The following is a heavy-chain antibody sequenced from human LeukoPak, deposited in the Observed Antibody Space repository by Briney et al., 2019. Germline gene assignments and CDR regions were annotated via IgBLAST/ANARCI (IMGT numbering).Heavy chain of an antibody. Sequence: PGGSLRLSCAASGFTFSSYGMHWVRQAPGKGLEWVAFIRYDGSNKYYADSVKGRFTISRDNSKNTLYLQMNSLRAEDTAVYYCAKEGKSSSPLDYYYMDVWGKGTTVTVSS. CDR2: IRYDGSNK. CDR3: AKEGKSSSPLDYYYMDV. J-gene: IGHJ6*03. D-gene: IGHD6-6*01. CDR1: GFTFSSYG. V-gene: IGHV3-30*02.